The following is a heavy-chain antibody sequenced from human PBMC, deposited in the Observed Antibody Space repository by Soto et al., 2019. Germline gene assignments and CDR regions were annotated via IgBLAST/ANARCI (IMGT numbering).Heavy chain of an antibody. Sequence: SETLSLTCTVSGGSISSYYWSWIRQPPGKGLEWIGYIYYSGSTNYNPSLKSRVTISVDTSKNQFSLKLSSVTAADTAVYYCAREYYDILTRYPNWFDPWGQGTLVTVS. CDR1: GGSISSYY. V-gene: IGHV4-59*01. J-gene: IGHJ5*02. CDR2: IYYSGST. D-gene: IGHD3-9*01. CDR3: AREYYDILTRYPNWFDP.